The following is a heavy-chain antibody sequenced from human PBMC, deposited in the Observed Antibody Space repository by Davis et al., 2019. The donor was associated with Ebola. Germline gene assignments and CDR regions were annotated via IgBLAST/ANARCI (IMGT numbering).Heavy chain of an antibody. CDR2: ISSSSSYI. CDR3: VKALATTGWFDP. J-gene: IGHJ5*02. Sequence: GGSMRLSCAASGFTFSSYSMNWVRQAPGKGLEWVSSISSSSSYIYYADSVKGRFTISRDNSKNTLYLQMSSLRAEDTAVYYCVKALATTGWFDPWGQGTLVTVSS. CDR1: GFTFSSYS. V-gene: IGHV3-21*01. D-gene: IGHD1-1*01.